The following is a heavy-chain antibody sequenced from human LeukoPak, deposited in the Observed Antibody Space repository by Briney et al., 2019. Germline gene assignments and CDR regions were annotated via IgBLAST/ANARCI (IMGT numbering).Heavy chain of an antibody. CDR2: IRYDGSNK. J-gene: IGHJ4*02. CDR1: GFTFSSYG. CDR3: AKDGTSGSYYYFDY. D-gene: IGHD1-26*01. Sequence: PGGSLRLFCAASGFTFSSYGMHWVRQAPGKGLEWVAFIRYDGSNKYYADSVKGRFTISRDNSKNTLYLQMNSLRAEDTAVYYCAKDGTSGSYYYFDYWGQGTLVTVPS. V-gene: IGHV3-30*02.